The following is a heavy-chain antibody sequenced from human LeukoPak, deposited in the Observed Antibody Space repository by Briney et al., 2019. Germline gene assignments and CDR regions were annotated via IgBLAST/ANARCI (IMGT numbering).Heavy chain of an antibody. V-gene: IGHV3-23*01. CDR2: ISGSGGST. J-gene: IGHJ3*02. Sequence: HPGGPLRLSCAPSGFTFSSYAMTGVRQAPGKGLEGVSAISGSGGSTYYADSVKGRFTISRDNSKNTLYLQMNSLRAEDTAVYYCARQIIPVAIWNAFDIWGQGTMVTVSS. CDR1: GFTFSSYA. CDR3: ARQIIPVAIWNAFDI. D-gene: IGHD2-2*01.